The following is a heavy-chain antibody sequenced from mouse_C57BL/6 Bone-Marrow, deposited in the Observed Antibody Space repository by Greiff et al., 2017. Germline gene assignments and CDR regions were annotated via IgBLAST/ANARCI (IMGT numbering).Heavy chain of an antibody. CDR1: GYTFTSYW. CDR3: ARRDWDYFDY. Sequence: VKLQQSGAELVKPGASVKLSCKASGYTFTSYWMHWVKQRPGQGLEWIGMIHPNSGSTNYNEKFKSKATLTVDKSSSTAYMQLSSLTSEDSAVYYCARRDWDYFDYWGQGTTLTVSS. J-gene: IGHJ2*01. CDR2: IHPNSGST. V-gene: IGHV1-64*01. D-gene: IGHD4-1*01.